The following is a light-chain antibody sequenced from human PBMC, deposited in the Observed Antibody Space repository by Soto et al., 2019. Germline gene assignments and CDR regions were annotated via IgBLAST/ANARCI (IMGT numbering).Light chain of an antibody. CDR2: EVT. J-gene: IGLJ3*02. Sequence: QSVLTQPASVSGSPGQSITISCTGTSSDVGGYNYVSWYQQHPGKAPKIMIYEVTNRPSGVSYRFSGSKSGNTASLTISGLQAEDEGYYYCSSYRSSGASVVFGGGTKVTVL. V-gene: IGLV2-14*01. CDR3: SSYRSSGASVV. CDR1: SSDVGGYNY.